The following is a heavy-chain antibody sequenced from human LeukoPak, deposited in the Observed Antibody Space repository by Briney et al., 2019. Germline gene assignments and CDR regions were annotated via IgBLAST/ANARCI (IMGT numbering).Heavy chain of an antibody. CDR3: ARDKFGGTDY. V-gene: IGHV3-7*01. CDR1: GSTFSSSW. Sequence: GGSLRLSCAASGSTFSSSWMSWVRQAPGKGLEWVANIKQDGSEKYYVDSVKGRFTISRDNAKNSLYLQMNSLRAEDTAVYYCARDKFGGTDYWGQGTLVTVSS. D-gene: IGHD3-16*01. J-gene: IGHJ4*02. CDR2: IKQDGSEK.